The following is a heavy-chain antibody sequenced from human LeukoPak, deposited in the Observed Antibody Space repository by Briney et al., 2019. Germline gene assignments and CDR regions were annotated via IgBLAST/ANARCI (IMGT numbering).Heavy chain of an antibody. Sequence: ASVKVSCKASGYTFTSYAMHWVRQAPGQRLEWMGMIYPRDGSTSYAQKFQGRVTVTRDTSTSTVHMELSGLRSEDTAVYYCARDQEGFDYWGQGTLVTVSS. V-gene: IGHV1-46*01. CDR3: ARDQEGFDY. J-gene: IGHJ4*02. CDR2: IYPRDGST. CDR1: GYTFTSYA.